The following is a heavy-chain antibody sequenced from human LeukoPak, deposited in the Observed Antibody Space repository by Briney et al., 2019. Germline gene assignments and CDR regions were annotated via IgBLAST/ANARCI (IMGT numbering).Heavy chain of an antibody. CDR1: GGAFSSYA. Sequence: SVKVSCKASGGAFSSYAISWVRQAPGQGLEWMGGIIPIFGTANYAQKFQGRVTITADESTSTAYMELSSLRSEDTAVYYCARDLRTMVRGHYYYGMDVWGQGTTVTVSS. CDR2: IIPIFGTA. J-gene: IGHJ6*02. CDR3: ARDLRTMVRGHYYYGMDV. D-gene: IGHD3-10*01. V-gene: IGHV1-69*01.